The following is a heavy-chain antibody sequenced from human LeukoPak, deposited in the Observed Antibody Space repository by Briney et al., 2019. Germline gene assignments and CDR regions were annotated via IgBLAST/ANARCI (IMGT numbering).Heavy chain of an antibody. CDR1: GGSISSSSYY. J-gene: IGHJ4*02. V-gene: IGHV4-39*01. CDR3: ATSTNLWSTIDY. CDR2: IYYSGST. D-gene: IGHD3-10*01. Sequence: SETLSLTCTVSGGSISSSSYYWGWIRQPPGKGLEWIGSIYYSGSTYYNPSLKSRVTISVDTSKNQFSLKLSSVTAADTAVYYCATSTNLWSTIDYWGQGTLVTVSS.